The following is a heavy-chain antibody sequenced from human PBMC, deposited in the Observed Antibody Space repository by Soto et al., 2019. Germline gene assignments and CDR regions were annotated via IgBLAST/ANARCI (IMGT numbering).Heavy chain of an antibody. V-gene: IGHV4-31*03. D-gene: IGHD6-13*01. CDR3: ASSPSSSWTNWFDP. CDR1: GGSINNGGYY. J-gene: IGHJ5*02. CDR2: IYYSGST. Sequence: QVQLQESGPGLVKPSQTLSLTCTVSGGSINNGGYYWTWIRQHPGKGLEWIGYIYYSGSTYYNPSLKGRVTISADMSKNLFSLKLSSVTAADTAVYYCASSPSSSWTNWFDPWGQGTLVTVSS.